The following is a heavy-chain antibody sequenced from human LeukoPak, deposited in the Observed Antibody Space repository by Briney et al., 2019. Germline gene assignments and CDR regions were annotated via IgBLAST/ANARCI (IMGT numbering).Heavy chain of an antibody. Sequence: PSETLSLTCAIYGGSFSGYYWSWIRQPPGKGLEWIGEINYDGTAKYNPSLKSRVTISVDTSKNQFSLKLSSVTAADTAVYYCARKSPRLTVASLDYWGQGTLVTVSS. CDR3: ARKSPRLTVASLDY. V-gene: IGHV4-34*01. J-gene: IGHJ4*02. D-gene: IGHD7-27*01. CDR1: GGSFSGYY. CDR2: INYDGTA.